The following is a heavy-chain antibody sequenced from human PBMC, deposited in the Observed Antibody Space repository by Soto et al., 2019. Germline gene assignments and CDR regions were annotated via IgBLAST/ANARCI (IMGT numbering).Heavy chain of an antibody. J-gene: IGHJ5*02. CDR1: CGSISSYY. V-gene: IGHV4-59*01. CDR3: ARASRAYYYDSSGYYNWFDP. Sequence: SETLSLTCTVSCGSISSYYWSSIRQPPGKGLEWIGYIYYSGSTNYNPSLKSRVTISVDTSKNQFSLKLSSVTAADTAVYYCARASRAYYYDSSGYYNWFDPWGQGTLVTVSS. CDR2: IYYSGST. D-gene: IGHD3-22*01.